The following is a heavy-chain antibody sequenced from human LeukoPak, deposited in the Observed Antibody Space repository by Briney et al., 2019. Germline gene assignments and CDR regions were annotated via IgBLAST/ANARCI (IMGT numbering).Heavy chain of an antibody. CDR3: ARTTSMTASGYDY. V-gene: IGHV1-8*03. Sequence: APVKVSCKASGYTFTNYHINWVRQASGQGLEWMTWINPDTGDKGYARKFQDRVTITTDTSISTAYMELSSLSSEDTAVYFCARTTSMTASGYDYWGQGTLVTVSS. CDR2: INPDTGDK. CDR1: GYTFTNYH. J-gene: IGHJ4*02. D-gene: IGHD2-21*02.